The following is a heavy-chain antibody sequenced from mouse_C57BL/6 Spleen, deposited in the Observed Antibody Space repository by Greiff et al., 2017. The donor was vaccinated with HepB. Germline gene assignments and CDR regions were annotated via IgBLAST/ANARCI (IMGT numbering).Heavy chain of an antibody. CDR2: IDPENGDT. CDR1: GFNIKDDY. D-gene: IGHD1-1*01. CDR3: TTIYYYFDY. J-gene: IGHJ2*01. Sequence: EVQVVESGAELVRPGASVKLSCTASGFNIKDDYMHWVKQRPEQGLEWIGWIDPENGDTEYASKFQGKATITADTSSNTAYLQLSSLTSEDTAVYYCTTIYYYFDYWGQGTTLTVSS. V-gene: IGHV14-4*01.